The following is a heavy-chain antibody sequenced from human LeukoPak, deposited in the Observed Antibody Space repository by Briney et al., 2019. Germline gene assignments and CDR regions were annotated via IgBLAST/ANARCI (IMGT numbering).Heavy chain of an antibody. Sequence: ASVKVSCKASGYTFTSYYMHWVRQAPGQGLEWMGWMNPNSGNTGYAQKFQGRVTMTRNTSISTAYMELSSLRSEDTAVYYCARVRLRWPGFDPWGQGTLVTVSS. CDR2: MNPNSGNT. D-gene: IGHD4-23*01. CDR3: ARVRLRWPGFDP. V-gene: IGHV1-8*02. CDR1: GYTFTSYY. J-gene: IGHJ5*02.